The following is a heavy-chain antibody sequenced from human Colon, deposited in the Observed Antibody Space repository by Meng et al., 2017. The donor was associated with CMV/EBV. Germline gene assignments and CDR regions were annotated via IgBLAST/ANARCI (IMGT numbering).Heavy chain of an antibody. J-gene: IGHJ5*02. CDR2: ISPTGSDT. V-gene: IGHV3-11*05. CDR1: GFIFSDYY. Sequence: QVQLGQSGGGLVEPGGSLRLSCAASGFIFSDYYMTWIREAPGKGLGWVSYISPTGSDTNYADSVRGRFTISRDNAKNSLVLQMSSLTAEDTAVYYCVKGHTMINPWGQGTLVTVSS. D-gene: IGHD3-16*01. CDR3: VKGHTMINP.